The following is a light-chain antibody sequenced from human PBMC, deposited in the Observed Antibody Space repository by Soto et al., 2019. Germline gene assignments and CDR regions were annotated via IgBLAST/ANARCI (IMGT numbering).Light chain of an antibody. V-gene: IGLV1-44*01. CDR2: SNN. CDR1: RSNIGSNT. CDR3: AAWDDSLNGWV. J-gene: IGLJ3*02. Sequence: QSALTQPPSASGTPGQRVTISCSGSRSNIGSNTVNWYQQVRGTAPKVLIYSNNQRPSGVPDRFSGSKFGSSASLAISGLQSEDEADYYCAAWDDSLNGWVFGGGTQLTVL.